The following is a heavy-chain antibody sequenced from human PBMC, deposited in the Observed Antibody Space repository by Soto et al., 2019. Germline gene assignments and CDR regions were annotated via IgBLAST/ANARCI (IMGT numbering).Heavy chain of an antibody. D-gene: IGHD3-10*01. V-gene: IGHV3-23*01. CDR3: AKRFRGSGGYYYYYGMDV. CDR1: GFTFSSYA. J-gene: IGHJ6*02. CDR2: ISGSGGST. Sequence: GGSLRLSCAASGFTFSSYAMSWVRQAPGKGLEWVSAISGSGGSTYYADSVKGRFTISRDNSKNTLYLQMNSLRAEDTAVYYCAKRFRGSGGYYYYYGMDVWGQGTTVTVSS.